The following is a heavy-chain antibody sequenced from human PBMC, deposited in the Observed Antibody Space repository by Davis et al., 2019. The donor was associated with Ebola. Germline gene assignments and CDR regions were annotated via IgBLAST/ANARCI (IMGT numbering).Heavy chain of an antibody. J-gene: IGHJ6*02. D-gene: IGHD3-10*01. CDR3: ARRGRARGMDV. Sequence: MPSETLSLTCTVSAGSISSGGYYWSWIRQHPGKGLEWLGYIYYSGRTYYNPSLKSRVTISVDTSKNQFSLKLSSVTAADTAVYYCARRGRARGMDVWGQGTTVTVSS. CDR1: AGSISSGGYY. CDR2: IYYSGRT. V-gene: IGHV4-31*03.